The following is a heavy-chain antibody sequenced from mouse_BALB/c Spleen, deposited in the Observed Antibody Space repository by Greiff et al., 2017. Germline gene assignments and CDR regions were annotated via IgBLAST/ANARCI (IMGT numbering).Heavy chain of an antibody. CDR1: GYNFISYW. D-gene: IGHD2-14*01. V-gene: IGHV1-55*01. CDR2: IYPGSGST. CDR3: ARGGYYRYDGFAY. J-gene: IGHJ3*01. Sequence: QVQLQQPGAELVKPGTSVKLSCKASGYNFISYWINWVKLRPGQGLEWIGDIYPGSGSTNYNEKFKSKATLTVDTSSSTAYMQLSSLASEDSALYYCARGGYYRYDGFAYWGQGTLVTVSA.